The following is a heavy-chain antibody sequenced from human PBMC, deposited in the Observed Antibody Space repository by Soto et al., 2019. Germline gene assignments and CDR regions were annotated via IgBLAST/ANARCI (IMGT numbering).Heavy chain of an antibody. CDR2: IIPIFGTA. J-gene: IGHJ4*02. D-gene: IGHD1-26*01. CDR3: ARDGGRHSGGIDY. Sequence: QVQLVQSGAEVKKPGSSVKVSCKAPGGTFSSYSINWVRQAPGQRLEWMGEIIPIFGTANYAQKFQGRVTITADESTSTAYMELSSLRSEDTAVYYCARDGGRHSGGIDYWGQGTLVTVSS. CDR1: GGTFSSYS. V-gene: IGHV1-69*01.